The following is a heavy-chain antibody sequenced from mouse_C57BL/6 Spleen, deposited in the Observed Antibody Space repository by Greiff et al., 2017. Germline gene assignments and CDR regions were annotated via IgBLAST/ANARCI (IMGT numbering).Heavy chain of an antibody. CDR2: IHPNSGST. V-gene: IGHV1-64*01. Sequence: QVQLQQPGAELVKPGASVKLSCKASGYTFTSYWMHWVKQRPGQGLEWIGMIHPNSGSTNYNEKFKSKASLTVDKSSSTAYMQLSSLTSEDSAVYYCARPRGTTLYAMDYWGQGTSVTVSS. D-gene: IGHD5-5*01. J-gene: IGHJ4*01. CDR3: ARPRGTTLYAMDY. CDR1: GYTFTSYW.